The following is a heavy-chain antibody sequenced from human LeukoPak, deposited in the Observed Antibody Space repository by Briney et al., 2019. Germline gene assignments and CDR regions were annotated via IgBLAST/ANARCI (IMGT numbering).Heavy chain of an antibody. CDR1: GFTFSSYG. Sequence: GGSLRLSCAASGFTFSSYGMSWVRQAPGKGLEWVSAISGSGGSTYYADSVKGRFTISRDNSKNTLYLQMNSLRAEDTAVYYCAKDSPSRYYDSSGPPFDYWGQGTLVTVSS. CDR3: AKDSPSRYYDSSGPPFDY. CDR2: ISGSGGST. J-gene: IGHJ4*02. V-gene: IGHV3-23*01. D-gene: IGHD3-22*01.